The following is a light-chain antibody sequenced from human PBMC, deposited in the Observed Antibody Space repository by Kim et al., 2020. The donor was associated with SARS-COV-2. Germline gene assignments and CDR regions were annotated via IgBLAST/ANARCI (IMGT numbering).Light chain of an antibody. CDR2: DVN. CDR3: SSYTSSSTWV. J-gene: IGLJ3*02. V-gene: IGLV2-14*04. Sequence: GQPITFSCTGTSSDVGGDNFVSWYQQHPGKAPKLIIYDVNKRPSGVSDRFSGSKSGSTASLTISGLQADDDADYYCSSYTSSSTWVLGGGTQLTVL. CDR1: SSDVGGDNF.